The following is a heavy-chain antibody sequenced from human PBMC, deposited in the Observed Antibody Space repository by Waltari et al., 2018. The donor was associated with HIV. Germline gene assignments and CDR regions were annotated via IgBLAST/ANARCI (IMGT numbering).Heavy chain of an antibody. CDR1: GGTFSSYA. V-gene: IGHV1-69*12. CDR2: IIPIFDST. J-gene: IGHJ3*02. CDR3: ARGAGPNSGWSLGTFDI. D-gene: IGHD6-19*01. Sequence: QVQLVQSGADVKKPGSSVKVSCKASGGTFSSYAIHWVRQAPGHGLEWMGRIIPIFDSTDDPQKFQDRVTITADESTNTAYMELSSLRSEDTAVYYCARGAGPNSGWSLGTFDIWGQGTKVTVSS.